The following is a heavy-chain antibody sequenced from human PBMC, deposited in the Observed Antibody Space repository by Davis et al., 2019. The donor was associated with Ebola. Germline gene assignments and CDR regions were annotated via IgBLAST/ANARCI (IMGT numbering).Heavy chain of an antibody. CDR3: AHISETSGNYHYYYGLDV. D-gene: IGHD2-15*01. J-gene: IGHJ6*02. CDR2: IYWNDDK. V-gene: IGHV2-5*01. CDR1: GFSLTTSGVG. Sequence: SGPTLVKPTQTLTLTCTFSGFSLTTSGVGVGWIRQPPGKALEWLALIYWNDDKQYTPSLKSRLTVAKDTSNNQVVLTMTNMDPVDTGTYYCAHISETSGNYHYYYGLDVWGQGTTVTVSS.